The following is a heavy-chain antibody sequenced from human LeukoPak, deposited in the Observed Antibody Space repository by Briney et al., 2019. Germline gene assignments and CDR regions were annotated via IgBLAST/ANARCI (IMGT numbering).Heavy chain of an antibody. CDR3: ARNTAGVVDSSSWYREWNWFDP. J-gene: IGHJ5*02. CDR2: IYYSGST. Sequence: PSETLSLTCTVSGGSISSSSYYWGWIRQPPGKGLEWIGSIYYSGSTYYNPSLKSRVTISVDTSKNQFSLKLSSVTAADTAVYYCARNTAGVVDSSSWYREWNWFDPWGQGTLVTVSS. V-gene: IGHV4-39*07. CDR1: GGSISSSSYY. D-gene: IGHD6-13*01.